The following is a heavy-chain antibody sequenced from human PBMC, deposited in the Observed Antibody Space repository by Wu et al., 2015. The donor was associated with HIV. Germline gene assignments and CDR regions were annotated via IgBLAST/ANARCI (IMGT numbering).Heavy chain of an antibody. CDR1: GYIFIGYY. J-gene: IGHJ4*02. Sequence: QVQLVQSGAEVEKPGASVKVSCKASGYIFIGYYLHWVRQAPGQGLEWMGWINPNSGGTNYAQKFQGRVTMTRDTSISTVYMELSRLRSDDMAVYYCARASNTAMGEIDYWGQGTLVTVSS. CDR2: INPNSGGT. CDR3: ARASNTAMGEIDY. V-gene: IGHV1-2*02. D-gene: IGHD5-18*01.